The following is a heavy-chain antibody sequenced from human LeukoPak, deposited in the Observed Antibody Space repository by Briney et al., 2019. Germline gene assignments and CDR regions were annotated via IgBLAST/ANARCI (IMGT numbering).Heavy chain of an antibody. V-gene: IGHV3-20*04. Sequence: PGGSLRLSCAASGFSFDDHGMSWDRQAPGQGLEWVSGITWNGGSTGYADSVKGRFSISRDNAKDSLFLQMNSLRVDDTALYYCVKDRSFNRGEPIDYWGQGTLVVVSS. J-gene: IGHJ4*02. CDR3: VKDRSFNRGEPIDY. CDR1: GFSFDDHG. D-gene: IGHD3-16*01. CDR2: ITWNGGST.